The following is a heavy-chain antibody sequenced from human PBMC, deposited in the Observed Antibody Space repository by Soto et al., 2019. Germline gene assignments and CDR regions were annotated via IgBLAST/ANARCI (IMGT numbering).Heavy chain of an antibody. CDR2: ISYDGSNK. V-gene: IGHV3-30-3*01. D-gene: IGHD3-22*01. CDR1: GFTFSSYA. CDR3: ARDYRITMIVVAPSRYAFDI. Sequence: GGSLRLSCAASGFTFSSYAMHWVRQAPGKGLEWVAVISYDGSNKYYADSVKGRFTISRDNSKNTLYLQMNSLRAEDTAVYYCARDYRITMIVVAPSRYAFDIWGQGTMVTVSS. J-gene: IGHJ3*02.